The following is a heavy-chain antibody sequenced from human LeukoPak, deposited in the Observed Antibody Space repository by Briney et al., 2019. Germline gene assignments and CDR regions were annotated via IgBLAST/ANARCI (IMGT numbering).Heavy chain of an antibody. V-gene: IGHV4-34*01. CDR2: INHSGST. CDR1: GGSFSGYY. J-gene: IGHJ6*02. Sequence: SETLSLTCAVYGGSFSGYYWSWIRQPPGKGLEWIGEINHSGSTNYNPSLKSRVTISVDTSKNQFSLKLSSVTAAGTAVYYCARGCSGGSCFYYYYYGMDVWGQGTTVTVSS. D-gene: IGHD2-15*01. CDR3: ARGCSGGSCFYYYYYGMDV.